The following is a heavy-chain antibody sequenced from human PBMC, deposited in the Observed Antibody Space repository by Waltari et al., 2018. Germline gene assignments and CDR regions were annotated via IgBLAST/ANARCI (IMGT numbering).Heavy chain of an antibody. Sequence: QLQLQESGPGLVKPSETLSLTCTVSGGSISSSSYYWGWIRQPPGKGMEWIGSIYYSGSTYYNPSLKSRVTISVDTSKNQFSLKLSSVTAADTAVYYCARDRGVAAAARDDAFDIWGQGTMVTVSS. CDR2: IYYSGST. CDR3: ARDRGVAAAARDDAFDI. CDR1: GGSISSSSYY. J-gene: IGHJ3*02. D-gene: IGHD6-13*01. V-gene: IGHV4-39*07.